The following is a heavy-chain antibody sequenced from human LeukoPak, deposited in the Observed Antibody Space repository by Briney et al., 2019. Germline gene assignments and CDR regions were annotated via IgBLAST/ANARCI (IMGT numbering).Heavy chain of an antibody. CDR1: GFTFSSYS. CDR3: ARVKFQEKYFDY. J-gene: IGHJ4*02. Sequence: GGTLRLSCAASGFTFSSYSMNWVRQAPGKGLEWVSSISSSSSYIYYADSVKGRFTISRDNAKNSLYLQVNSLRAEDTAVYYCARVKFQEKYFDYWGQGTLVAVSS. CDR2: ISSSSSYI. V-gene: IGHV3-21*01.